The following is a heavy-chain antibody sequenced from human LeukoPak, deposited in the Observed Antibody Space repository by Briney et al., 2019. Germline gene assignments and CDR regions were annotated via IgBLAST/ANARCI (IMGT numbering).Heavy chain of an antibody. D-gene: IGHD3-10*01. CDR2: INHSGST. J-gene: IGHJ5*02. CDR3: ARPSYYYGSGMWGRNNWFDP. Sequence: SETLSLTCTVSGDSISSSSYYWGWIRQPPGKGLEWIGEINHSGSTNYNPSLKSRVTISVDTSKNQFSLKLSSVTAADTAVYYCARPSYYYGSGMWGRNNWFDPWGQGTLVTVSS. V-gene: IGHV4-39*07. CDR1: GDSISSSSYY.